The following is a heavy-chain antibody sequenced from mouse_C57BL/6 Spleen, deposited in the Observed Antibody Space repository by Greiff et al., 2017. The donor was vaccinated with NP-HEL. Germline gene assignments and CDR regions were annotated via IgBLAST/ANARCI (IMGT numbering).Heavy chain of an antibody. D-gene: IGHD1-1*01. CDR2: IDPETGGT. J-gene: IGHJ1*03. CDR3: TRERITTVVATRYFDV. V-gene: IGHV1-15*01. Sequence: QVQLQQSGAELVRPGASVTLSCKASGYTFTDYEMHWVKQTPVHGLEWIGAIDPETGGTAYNQKFKGKAILTAGKSSSTAYMELRSLTSEDSAVYYCTRERITTVVATRYFDVWGTGTTVTVSS. CDR1: GYTFTDYE.